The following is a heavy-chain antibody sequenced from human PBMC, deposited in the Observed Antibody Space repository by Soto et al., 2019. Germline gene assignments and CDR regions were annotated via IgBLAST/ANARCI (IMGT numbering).Heavy chain of an antibody. J-gene: IGHJ4*02. CDR1: GYTFTSYY. V-gene: IGHV1-46*01. CDR2: INPSGGST. D-gene: IGHD2-8*01. Sequence: ASVKVSFKASGYTFTSYYMHWLRQAPGQGLEWMGIINPSGGSTSYAQKFQGRVTMTRDTSTSTVYMELSSLRSEDTAVYYCARTWYCTNGVCPFDYWGQGTLVTVSS. CDR3: ARTWYCTNGVCPFDY.